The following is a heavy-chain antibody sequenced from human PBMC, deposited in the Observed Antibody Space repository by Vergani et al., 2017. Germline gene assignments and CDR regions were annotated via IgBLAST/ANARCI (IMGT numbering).Heavy chain of an antibody. CDR3: ARDLVVPAAISIKYNWFDP. J-gene: IGHJ5*02. Sequence: EVQLLESGGGLVQPGGSLRLSCAASGFTFSSYAMSWVRQAPGKGLEWVSAISGSGGSTYYADSVKGRFTISRDNSKNTLYLQMNSLRAEDTAVYYCARDLVVPAAISIKYNWFDPWGQGTLVTVSS. CDR2: ISGSGGST. V-gene: IGHV3-23*01. CDR1: GFTFSSYA. D-gene: IGHD2-2*01.